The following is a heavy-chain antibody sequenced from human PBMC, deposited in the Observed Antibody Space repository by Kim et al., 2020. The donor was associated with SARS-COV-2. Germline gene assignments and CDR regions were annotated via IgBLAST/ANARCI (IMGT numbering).Heavy chain of an antibody. CDR3: ARDQGYCSSTSCYREGYYYYGMDV. Sequence: GGSLRLSCAASGFTFSDYYMSWIRQAPGKGLEWVSYISSSGSTIYYADSVKGRFTISRDNAKNSLYLQMNSLRAEDTAVYYCARDQGYCSSTSCYREGYYYYGMDVWGQGTTVTVSS. V-gene: IGHV3-11*01. J-gene: IGHJ6*02. D-gene: IGHD2-2*02. CDR2: ISSSGSTI. CDR1: GFTFSDYY.